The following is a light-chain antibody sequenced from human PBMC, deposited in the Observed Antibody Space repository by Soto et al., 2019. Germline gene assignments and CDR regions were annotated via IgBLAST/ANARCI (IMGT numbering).Light chain of an antibody. V-gene: IGLV1-51*02. CDR1: SSNIGIDF. CDR2: EDN. Sequence: QSVLTQPPSVSAAPGQEVTISCSGSSSNIGIDFVSWYQHLPGTAPKILIYEDNKRPSWIPDRFSGSKSGTLATLVITGLQTGDEADYYCGAWDISLSGGVFGGGTKLTVL. CDR3: GAWDISLSGGV. J-gene: IGLJ3*02.